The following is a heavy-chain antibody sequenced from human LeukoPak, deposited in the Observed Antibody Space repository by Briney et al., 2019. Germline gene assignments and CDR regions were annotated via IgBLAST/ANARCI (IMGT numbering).Heavy chain of an antibody. Sequence: VPPGRSLSLSCAASGFTFSSYGMRGVRPAPGKGLEGVAVIWYEGSNKYYADSVKGRFTISRDNSKNTLYLQMNSLRAEDTAVYYCARVVPDYDFWSGYYGGFGDYWGQGTLVTVSS. V-gene: IGHV3-33*01. CDR3: ARVVPDYDFWSGYYGGFGDY. CDR1: GFTFSSYG. D-gene: IGHD3-3*01. J-gene: IGHJ4*02. CDR2: IWYEGSNK.